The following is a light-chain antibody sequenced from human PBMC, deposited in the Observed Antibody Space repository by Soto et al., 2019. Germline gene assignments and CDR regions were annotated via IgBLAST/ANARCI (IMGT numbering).Light chain of an antibody. J-gene: IGKJ4*01. CDR1: QSISSW. CDR3: QQYNSYPT. V-gene: IGKV1-5*03. Sequence: DLQMTQSPSTLSASVGDRVTITCRASQSISSWLAWYQQKPGKAPKLLIYKASSLESGVPSRFSGSGSGTEFTLTISSLQPDHFASYYCQQYNSYPTFGGGTKVEIK. CDR2: KAS.